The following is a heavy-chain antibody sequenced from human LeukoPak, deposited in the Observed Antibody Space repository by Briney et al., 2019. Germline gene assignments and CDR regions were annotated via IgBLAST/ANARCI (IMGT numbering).Heavy chain of an antibody. Sequence: SETLSLTCAVYGGSLSGYYWSWIRQPPGKGLEWIGEINHSGSTNYNPSLKSRVTISVDTSKNQFSLKPSSVTAADTAVYYCARGRYSYGLPFDYWGQGTLVTVSS. CDR3: ARGRYSYGLPFDY. J-gene: IGHJ4*02. V-gene: IGHV4-34*01. CDR2: INHSGST. CDR1: GGSLSGYY. D-gene: IGHD5-18*01.